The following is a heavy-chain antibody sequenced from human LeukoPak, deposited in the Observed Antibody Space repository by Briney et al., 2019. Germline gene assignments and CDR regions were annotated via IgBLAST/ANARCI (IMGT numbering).Heavy chain of an antibody. CDR3: ARTYYDFWSGYRPYFDY. CDR2: IYYSGST. D-gene: IGHD3-3*01. J-gene: IGHJ4*02. Sequence: SETLSLTCTVSGGSISSYYWSWIRQPPGKGLEWIGYIYYSGSTNYNPSLKSRVTISVDTSKNQFSLKLSSVTAADTAVYYCARTYYDFWSGYRPYFDYWGQGTLVTVSS. CDR1: GGSISSYY. V-gene: IGHV4-59*12.